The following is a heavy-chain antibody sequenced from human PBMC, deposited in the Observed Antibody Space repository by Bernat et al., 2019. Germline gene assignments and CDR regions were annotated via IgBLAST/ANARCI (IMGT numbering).Heavy chain of an antibody. CDR3: AKASPYGTTWYGRVDV. D-gene: IGHD6-13*01. Sequence: EVQLLESGGGLVQPGGSLRLSCAASGFTFSNYALTWVRQAPGKELEWVSAVRGSDGSTYYADSVKGRFIMSRDRSRDTMDLQMNSLRPEDTAVYYCAKASPYGTTWYGRVDVWGQGTTVTVSS. V-gene: IGHV3-23*01. CDR1: GFTFSNYA. CDR2: VRGSDGST. J-gene: IGHJ6*02.